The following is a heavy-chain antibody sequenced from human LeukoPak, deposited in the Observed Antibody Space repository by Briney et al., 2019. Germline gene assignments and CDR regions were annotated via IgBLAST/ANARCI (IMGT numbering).Heavy chain of an antibody. CDR3: ARHRRHLRGYFDL. Sequence: GGALRLSCAASGFTFSDYYMSWIRQAPGKGLEWVSYISSSGSTIYYAASVKGTSTIPRDNAKNSLYLQMTSVRAEDTAVYSCARHRRHLRGYFDLWGRGTPVTVSS. J-gene: IGHJ2*01. V-gene: IGHV3-11*01. CDR1: GFTFSDYY. CDR2: ISSSGSTI.